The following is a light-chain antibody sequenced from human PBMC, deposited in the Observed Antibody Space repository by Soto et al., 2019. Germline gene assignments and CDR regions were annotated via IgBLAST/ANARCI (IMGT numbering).Light chain of an antibody. J-gene: IGKJ1*01. CDR3: MQYNKWPLRT. CDR1: QTIGATY. Sequence: EIVLTQSPGTLSLSPGETATLSCRTSQTIGATYLAWYQQRPGQAPTLLIFDASARAPGIPARFSGSGSGTEFTLTINSLQSEDFGVYFCMQYNKWPLRTFGQGTKVDIK. V-gene: IGKV3-15*01. CDR2: DAS.